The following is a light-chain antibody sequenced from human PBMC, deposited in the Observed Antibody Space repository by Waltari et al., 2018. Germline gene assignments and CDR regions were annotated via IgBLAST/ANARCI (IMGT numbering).Light chain of an antibody. CDR1: QSVSSSY. CDR3: QQYGSSPRT. V-gene: IGKV3-20*01. CDR2: GAS. J-gene: IGKJ3*01. Sequence: EIVLTQSPGTLSLSPGESATLSCRASQSVSSSYLAWYQQKPGQAPRLLIYGASSRATGIPDRFSGSGSGTDFTLTISRLEPEDLAVYYCQQYGSSPRTFGPGTKVDIK.